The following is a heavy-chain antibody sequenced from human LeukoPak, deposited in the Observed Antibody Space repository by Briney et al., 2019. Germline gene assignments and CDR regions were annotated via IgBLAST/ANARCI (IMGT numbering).Heavy chain of an antibody. V-gene: IGHV3-7*01. Sequence: GGSVRLSCRASGFTLNRYWMSWVRQARGEGREGVANIKQEGSEKLYVDSVKGRFTISRENTKNSLYLQMNTPRAEATAVYYCARDQGIVVVVAATPYYYYYGMDVWGQGTTVTVSS. J-gene: IGHJ6*02. D-gene: IGHD2-15*01. CDR3: ARDQGIVVVVAATPYYYYYGMDV. CDR2: IKQEGSEK. CDR1: GFTLNRYW.